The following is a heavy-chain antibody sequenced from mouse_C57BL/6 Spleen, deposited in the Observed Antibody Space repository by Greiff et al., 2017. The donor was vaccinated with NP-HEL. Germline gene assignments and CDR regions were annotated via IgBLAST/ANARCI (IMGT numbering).Heavy chain of an antibody. J-gene: IGHJ2*01. D-gene: IGHD1-1*01. CDR1: GYTFTEYT. CDR2: FYPGSGSI. CDR3: ARHEEDYYGSSTEGYYFDY. V-gene: IGHV1-62-2*01. Sequence: QVQLKQSGAELVKPGASVKLSCKASGYTFTEYTIHWVKQRSGQGLEWIGWFYPGSGSIKYNEKFKDKATLTADKSSSTVYMELSRLTSEDSAVYFCARHEEDYYGSSTEGYYFDYWGQGTTLPVSS.